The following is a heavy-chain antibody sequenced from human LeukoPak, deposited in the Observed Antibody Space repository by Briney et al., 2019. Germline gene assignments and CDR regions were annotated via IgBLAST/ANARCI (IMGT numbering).Heavy chain of an antibody. J-gene: IGHJ4*02. Sequence: SETLSLTCTVSGGSISSSSYYWGWIRQPPGKGLEWIGSIYYSGSTYYNPSLKSRVTISVDTSKNQFSLKLSSVTAADTAVYYCAREAGGRPEFDYWGQGTLVTVSS. D-gene: IGHD1-26*01. CDR3: AREAGGRPEFDY. V-gene: IGHV4-39*07. CDR2: IYYSGST. CDR1: GGSISSSSYY.